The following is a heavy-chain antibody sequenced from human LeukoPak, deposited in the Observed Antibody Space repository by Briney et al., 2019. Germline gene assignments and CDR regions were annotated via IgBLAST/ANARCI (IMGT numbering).Heavy chain of an antibody. CDR3: ARDFSSSSTVYYYYYMDV. J-gene: IGHJ6*03. CDR1: GGPFSGYY. Sequence: PSETLSLTCAVYGGPFSGYYWSWLRQPPGKGLEWIGNLSYSGPTYYSPSLKSRVTISLDTSKNQFSLKLSSVTAADTAIYYCARDFSSSSTVYYYYYMDVWGKGTTVTVSS. CDR2: LSYSGPT. D-gene: IGHD6-6*01. V-gene: IGHV4-34*11.